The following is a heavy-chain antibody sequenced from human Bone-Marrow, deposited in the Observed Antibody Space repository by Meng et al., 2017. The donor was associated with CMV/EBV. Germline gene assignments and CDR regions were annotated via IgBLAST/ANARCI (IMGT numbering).Heavy chain of an antibody. V-gene: IGHV1-69*05. Sequence: SVKVSCKASGGTFSSYAISWVRQAPGQGLEWMGGIIPIFGTANYAQKFQGRVTITTDESTSTAYMELSSMRSEDTAVYYCARVTMVRGINGFDPSAQGTLVTFSS. CDR3: ARVTMVRGINGFDP. D-gene: IGHD3-10*01. CDR2: IIPIFGTA. J-gene: IGHJ5*02. CDR1: GGTFSSYA.